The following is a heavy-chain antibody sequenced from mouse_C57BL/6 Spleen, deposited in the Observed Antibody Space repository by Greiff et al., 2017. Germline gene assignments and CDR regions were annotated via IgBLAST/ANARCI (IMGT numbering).Heavy chain of an antibody. V-gene: IGHV1-81*01. CDR2: IYPRSGNT. CDR3: ARGGTGHYFDY. CDR1: GYTFTSYG. D-gene: IGHD3-1*01. J-gene: IGHJ2*01. Sequence: VKLMESGAELARPGASVKLSCKASGYTFTSYGISWVKQRTGQGLEWIGEIYPRSGNTYYNEKFKGKATLTADKSSSTAYMELRSLTSEDSAVYVCARGGTGHYFDYWGQGTTLTVSS.